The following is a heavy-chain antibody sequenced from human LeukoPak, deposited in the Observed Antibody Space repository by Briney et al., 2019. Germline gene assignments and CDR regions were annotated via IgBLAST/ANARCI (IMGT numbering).Heavy chain of an antibody. CDR3: ARNQGGMENYFDY. D-gene: IGHD3-16*01. CDR2: IIPIFGTA. CDR1: GGTFTSNA. V-gene: IGHV1-69*13. Sequence: GASVKVSCKASGGTFTSNAISWVRQAPGQGLEWMGGIIPIFGTANYAEKFQGRVTITADESTSTAYMELSCLRSEDTAVYYCARNQGGMENYFDYWGQGTLVTVSS. J-gene: IGHJ4*02.